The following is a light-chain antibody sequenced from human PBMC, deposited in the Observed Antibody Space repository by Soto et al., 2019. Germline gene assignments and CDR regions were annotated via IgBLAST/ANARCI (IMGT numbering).Light chain of an antibody. CDR2: GSI. CDR1: SSNIGAGHG. CDR3: QSYDNGLRASV. Sequence: QSVLTQPPSVSGAPGQRVTISCTGSSSNIGAGHGVHWYQQFPVRAPNLLIYGSINRPSGVPDRFFGCKSGPSASLAITGLQAEDEADYYCQSYDNGLRASVFGGGTTQTVL. V-gene: IGLV1-40*01. J-gene: IGLJ2*01.